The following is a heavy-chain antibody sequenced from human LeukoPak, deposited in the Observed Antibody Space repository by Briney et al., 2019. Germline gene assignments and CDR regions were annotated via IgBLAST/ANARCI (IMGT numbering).Heavy chain of an antibody. Sequence: GESLKISCKGSGYSFTSYWIGWVRQMPGKGLEWMGIIYPGDSDTRYSPSFQGQVTISADKSISTAYLQWSSLKASDTAMYYCARRPGYYYGSGGYYKTYYFDYWGQGTLVTVSS. CDR3: ARRPGYYYGSGGYYKTYYFDY. D-gene: IGHD3-10*01. V-gene: IGHV5-51*01. CDR2: IYPGDSDT. CDR1: GYSFTSYW. J-gene: IGHJ4*02.